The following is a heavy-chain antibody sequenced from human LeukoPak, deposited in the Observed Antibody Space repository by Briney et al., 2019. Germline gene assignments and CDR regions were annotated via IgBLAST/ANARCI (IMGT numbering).Heavy chain of an antibody. V-gene: IGHV1-69*06. D-gene: IGHD2-21*02. Sequence: ASVKVSCKASGGTFSSYAISWVRQAPGQGLEWMGGIIPIFGTANYAQKFQGRVTITADKSTSTAHMELSTLRSEDTAVYYCARCGGDCYSNWFDPWGQGTLVTVSS. J-gene: IGHJ5*02. CDR2: IIPIFGTA. CDR3: ARCGGDCYSNWFDP. CDR1: GGTFSSYA.